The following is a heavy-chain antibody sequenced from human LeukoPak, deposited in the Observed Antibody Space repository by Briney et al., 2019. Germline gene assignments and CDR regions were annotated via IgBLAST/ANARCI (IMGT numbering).Heavy chain of an antibody. CDR2: IYYSGST. V-gene: IGHV4-39*01. J-gene: IGHJ4*02. CDR1: GGSISRTNYY. CDR3: ARLIYLAVAGTTSGCFDY. Sequence: PSETLSLTCTVSGGSISRTNYYWDWIRQPPGKGLEWIGNIYYSGSTYYNPSLKSRVTISVDTSKNQFSLKLSSVTAADTAVYYCARLIYLAVAGTTSGCFDYWGQGTLVTVSS. D-gene: IGHD6-19*01.